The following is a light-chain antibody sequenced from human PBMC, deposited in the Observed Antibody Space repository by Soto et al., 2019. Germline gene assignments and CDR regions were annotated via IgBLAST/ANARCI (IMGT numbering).Light chain of an antibody. CDR2: GAS. CDR1: QSVSST. J-gene: IGKJ5*01. CDR3: QQRSNWLT. Sequence: EIVMTQSPATLSVSPGERATLSCRASQSVSSTLAWYQQKPGQAPRLLIYGASTRATDIPARFSGSGSGTDFTLTISSLEPDDFAVYYCQQRSNWLTFGQGTRLEI. V-gene: IGKV3-15*01.